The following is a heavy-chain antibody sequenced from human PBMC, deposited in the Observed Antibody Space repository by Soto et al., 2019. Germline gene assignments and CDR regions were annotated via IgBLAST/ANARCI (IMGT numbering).Heavy chain of an antibody. J-gene: IGHJ4*02. CDR3: ARDCRSTSCYEMYLIDY. D-gene: IGHD2-2*01. CDR2: ISSTGSTR. Sequence: GGSLRLSCAASGFTFSDYYMSWIRQAPGKGLEWVSYISSTGSTRDYADSVKGRFTISRDNAKNSLYLQMNSLRAEDTAVYYCARDCRSTSCYEMYLIDYWGQGTLVTVSS. V-gene: IGHV3-11*01. CDR1: GFTFSDYY.